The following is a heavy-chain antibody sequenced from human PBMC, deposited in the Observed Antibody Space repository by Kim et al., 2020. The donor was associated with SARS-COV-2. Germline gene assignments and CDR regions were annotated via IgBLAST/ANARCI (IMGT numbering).Heavy chain of an antibody. Sequence: SVKVSCKASGGSGGSFTNYPMSWFRQAPGQGLLWMGRVTPILKATDYEERFQGRVTITADESSSTTYMELSSLRSEDTAMYYCARVNRGGYYAYWGQGTLVTVSS. CDR1: GGSGGSFTNYP. CDR2: VTPILKAT. V-gene: IGHV1-69*11. J-gene: IGHJ4*02. D-gene: IGHD1-26*01. CDR3: ARVNRGGYYAY.